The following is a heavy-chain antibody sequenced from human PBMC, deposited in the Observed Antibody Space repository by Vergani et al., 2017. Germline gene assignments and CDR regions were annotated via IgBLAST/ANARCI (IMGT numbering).Heavy chain of an antibody. Sequence: QVQLQESGPGLVKPSETLSLTCTVSGGSISGHYWSWIRQAPGKGLNWIGYIYYTGDTRSNPSFTSRISMSLDTSRSQFSLTLRSVTVADAAVYHCASYPCRRGSCIGFEYGGQGVLVTVAS. CDR2: IYYTGDT. D-gene: IGHD2-15*01. J-gene: IGHJ4*02. CDR3: ASYPCRRGSCIGFEY. V-gene: IGHV4-59*11. CDR1: GGSISGHY.